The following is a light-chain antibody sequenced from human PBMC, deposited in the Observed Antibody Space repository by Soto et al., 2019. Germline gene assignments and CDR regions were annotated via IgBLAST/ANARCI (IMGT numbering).Light chain of an antibody. Sequence: QSVLTQPASVSGSPGQSITISCTGTSSDLGGYNFVSWYQHHPGKAPKLMIYQVSNRPSGVSNRFSGSKSGNTASLTISGLQVEDEADYYCCSYTSSSPYVFGTGTKLTVL. CDR3: CSYTSSSPYV. CDR1: SSDLGGYNF. V-gene: IGLV2-14*01. J-gene: IGLJ1*01. CDR2: QVS.